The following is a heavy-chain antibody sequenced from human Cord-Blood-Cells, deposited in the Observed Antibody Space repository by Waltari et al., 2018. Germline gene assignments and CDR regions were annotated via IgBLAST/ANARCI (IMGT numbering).Heavy chain of an antibody. CDR3: AKAKRITGTEYFQH. J-gene: IGHJ1*01. CDR1: GFTFSSSA. CDR2: ISGSGGST. D-gene: IGHD1-20*01. V-gene: IGHV3-23*01. Sequence: EVQLLESGGGLVQRGGSLRLSCAASGFTFSSSAMSWVRQAPGKGLEWVSAISGSGGSTYYADSVKGRFTISRDNSKNTLYLQMNSLRAEDTAVYYCAKAKRITGTEYFQHWGQGTLVTVSS.